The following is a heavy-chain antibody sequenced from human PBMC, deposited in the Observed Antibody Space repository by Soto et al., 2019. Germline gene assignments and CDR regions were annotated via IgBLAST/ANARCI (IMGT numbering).Heavy chain of an antibody. V-gene: IGHV1-69*13. CDR2: IIPIFGTA. D-gene: IGHD5-12*01. J-gene: IGHJ6*02. CDR3: ARGRYSGYDPPSNYGMDV. CDR1: GGTFSSYA. Sequence: SVKVSCKASGGTFSSYAISWVRQAPGQGLEWMGGIIPIFGTANYAQKFQGRVMITADESTSTAYMELSSLRSEDTAVYYCARGRYSGYDPPSNYGMDVWGQGTTVTVSS.